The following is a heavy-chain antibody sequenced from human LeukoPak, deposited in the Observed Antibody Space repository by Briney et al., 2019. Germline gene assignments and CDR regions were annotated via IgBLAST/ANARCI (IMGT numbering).Heavy chain of an antibody. D-gene: IGHD6-6*01. CDR2: ISAYNGNT. J-gene: IGHJ6*03. V-gene: IGHV1-18*01. CDR1: GYTFISYG. Sequence: ASVKVSCKASGYTFISYGISWVRQAPGQGLEWMGWISAYNGNTDYAQNLQGSVTMTTDTSTSTAYMELRSLRSDDTAVYYCARTGGGGSIAARLHYYYMDVWGKGTTVTVSS. CDR3: ARTGGGGSIAARLHYYYMDV.